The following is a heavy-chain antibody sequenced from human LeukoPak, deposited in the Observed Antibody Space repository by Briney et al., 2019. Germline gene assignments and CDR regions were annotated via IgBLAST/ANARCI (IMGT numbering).Heavy chain of an antibody. V-gene: IGHV5-51*01. CDR3: ALGGYSSSWYSWFDP. CDR2: IYPGDADT. D-gene: IGHD6-13*01. J-gene: IGHJ5*02. Sequence: GESLKISCKGSGYSFTSYWIGWVRQMPGKGLEWMGIIYPGDADTRYSPSFEGHVTISTDKSISTAYLQWTSLRASDTAIYYCALGGYSSSWYSWFDPWGQGTLVTVSS. CDR1: GYSFTSYW.